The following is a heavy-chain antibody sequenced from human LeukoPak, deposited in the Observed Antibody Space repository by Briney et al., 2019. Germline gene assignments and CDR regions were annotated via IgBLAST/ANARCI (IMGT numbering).Heavy chain of an antibody. V-gene: IGHV3-11*04. Sequence: GGSLRLSCAASGFTFSDYYMSWIRQAPGKGLEWVSYISSSGSTIYYADSVKGRFTISRDNAKNSLYLQMNSLRAEDTAVYYCARAGIAAASYYMDVWGKGTTVTVSS. D-gene: IGHD6-13*01. CDR1: GFTFSDYY. CDR2: ISSSGSTI. CDR3: ARAGIAAASYYMDV. J-gene: IGHJ6*03.